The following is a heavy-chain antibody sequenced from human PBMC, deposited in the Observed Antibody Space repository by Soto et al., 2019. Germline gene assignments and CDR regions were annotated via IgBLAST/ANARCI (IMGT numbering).Heavy chain of an antibody. J-gene: IGHJ4*02. D-gene: IGHD4-17*01. CDR1: GFTFSIYW. CDR2: IKQYGSEK. Sequence: EVQLVESGGGLVQPGGSLRVSCAASGFTFSIYWMSWVRQAPGKGLYCVANIKQYGSEKYYVDSVKGRFTISRDNAKNSLYLPMNSLRAEDTDVYYCARVGYGVPLLHDYWGQGTLVTVSS. CDR3: ARVGYGVPLLHDY. V-gene: IGHV3-7*01.